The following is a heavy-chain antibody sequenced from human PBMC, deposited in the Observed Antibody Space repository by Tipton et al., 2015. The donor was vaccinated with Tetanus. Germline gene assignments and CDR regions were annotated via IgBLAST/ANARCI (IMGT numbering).Heavy chain of an antibody. J-gene: IGHJ2*01. CDR2: INHSGST. CDR1: GGSLRGGDHY. D-gene: IGHD5-18*01. V-gene: IGHV4-34*01. CDR3: ARGGSYSYGPRGFDL. Sequence: TLSLTCTVSGGSLRGGDHYWSWIRQSPGKGLEWIGEINHSGSTTYSPSFKSRVTISVDTPKNQFSLKLTSLTVADTAVYYCARGGSYSYGPRGFDLWGRGTLVTVSS.